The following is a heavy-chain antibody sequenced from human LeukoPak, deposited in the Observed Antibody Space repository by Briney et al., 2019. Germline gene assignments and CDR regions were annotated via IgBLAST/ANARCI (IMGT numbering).Heavy chain of an antibody. V-gene: IGHV3-43D*03. D-gene: IGHD3-10*01. Sequence: GGSLRLSCTASGYNFDEYAMHWVRQAPGKGLEWVSLISWTGDKTYYSDSVRGRFTISRDNSKNSLFLEMNSLRDEDTALYYCAKDIGYGSASWQVIDYWGQGTLVTVSS. CDR3: AKDIGYGSASWQVIDY. CDR1: GYNFDEYA. J-gene: IGHJ4*02. CDR2: ISWTGDKT.